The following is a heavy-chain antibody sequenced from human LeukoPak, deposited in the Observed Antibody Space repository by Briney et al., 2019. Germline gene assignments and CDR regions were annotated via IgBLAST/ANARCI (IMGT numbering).Heavy chain of an antibody. CDR1: GFTFSSYA. CDR3: ARGLENFYYDTTGYAY. J-gene: IGHJ4*02. CDR2: ISGSGDST. V-gene: IGHV3-23*01. D-gene: IGHD3-22*01. Sequence: GGSLRLSCTASGFTFSSYAMSWVRQAPGKGLEWVSDISGSGDSTYYADSVKGRFTISRDNSKNTLYLQMNSLRAEDTAVYYCARGLENFYYDTTGYAYWGQGTLLTVSS.